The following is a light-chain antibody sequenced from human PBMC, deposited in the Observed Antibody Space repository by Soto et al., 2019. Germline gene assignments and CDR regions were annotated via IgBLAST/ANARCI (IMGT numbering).Light chain of an antibody. CDR2: EVS. V-gene: IGLV2-14*01. J-gene: IGLJ1*01. CDR1: SSDVGGYKY. Sequence: QSALTQPASVSASPGQSITISCTGTSSDVGGYKYVSWYQQYPGKAPKLMMYEVSNRPSGVSNRFSGSKSGNTASLSITGLQAEDEGYYYCTSYTSSSTPYVFGTGTKVTAL. CDR3: TSYTSSSTPYV.